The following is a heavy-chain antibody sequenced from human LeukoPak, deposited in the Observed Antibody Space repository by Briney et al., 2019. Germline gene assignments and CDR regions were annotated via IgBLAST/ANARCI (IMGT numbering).Heavy chain of an antibody. CDR2: MNPNSGNT. D-gene: IGHD2-21*02. CDR3: TRGSRGPRDI. V-gene: IGHV1-8*01. CDR1: GYTFTSCD. Sequence: ASVKVSCKASGYTFTSCDINWVRQATGQGLEWMGWMNPNSGNTGYGQSFQGRITMTRDISIGTAYMELSNLTSEDTAIYYCTRGSRGPRDIWGQGTLVTVSA. J-gene: IGHJ4*02.